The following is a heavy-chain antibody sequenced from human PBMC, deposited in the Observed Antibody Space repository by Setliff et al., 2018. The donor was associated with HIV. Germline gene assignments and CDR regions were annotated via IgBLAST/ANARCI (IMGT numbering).Heavy chain of an antibody. CDR2: IYYSGST. Sequence: ETLSLTCTVSGGSINSSTYYWGWIRQPPGKGLEWIGTIYYSGSTYYNPSLKSRVTISVDTSKNQFSLKLNSVTAADTAVYYCARHIRGQQLNWFDPWGQGTLVTVSS. V-gene: IGHV4-39*01. D-gene: IGHD6-13*01. J-gene: IGHJ5*02. CDR1: GGSINSSTYY. CDR3: ARHIRGQQLNWFDP.